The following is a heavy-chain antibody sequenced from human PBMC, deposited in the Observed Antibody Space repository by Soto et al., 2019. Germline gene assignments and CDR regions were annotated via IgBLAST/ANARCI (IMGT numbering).Heavy chain of an antibody. D-gene: IGHD2-2*01. CDR2: INHSGTT. CDR3: ARGGEYQLLLRDYYYFNMDV. J-gene: IGHJ6*03. Sequence: QVQLHQWGAGLLKPSETLSLTCAVHGGSVRGYYWTWIRQSPEKGLEWIGEINHSGTTNYSPSLKTRVTISVDTSKNQFSLSLSSVTAADTAVYYCARGGEYQLLLRDYYYFNMDVWGTGTTVTVS. CDR1: GGSVRGYY. V-gene: IGHV4-34*01.